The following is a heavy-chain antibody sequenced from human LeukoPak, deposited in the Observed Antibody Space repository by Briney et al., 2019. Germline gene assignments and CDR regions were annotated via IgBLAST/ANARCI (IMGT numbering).Heavy chain of an antibody. D-gene: IGHD4-17*01. V-gene: IGHV3-30*14. Sequence: PGGSLRLSCAASGFTLSSFTMHWVRHNPGKGLEWVAVISYDESQKWYADSVKGRFTIPRDSSKNTLYLQMNSLRAEDTAVYYCARGDGDNYGDLFDYWGQGTLVTVSS. CDR3: ARGDGDNYGDLFDY. CDR2: ISYDESQK. CDR1: GFTLSSFT. J-gene: IGHJ4*02.